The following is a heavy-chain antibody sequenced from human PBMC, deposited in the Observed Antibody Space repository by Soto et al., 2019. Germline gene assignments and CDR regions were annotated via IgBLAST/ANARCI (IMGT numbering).Heavy chain of an antibody. Sequence: GASVKVSCKASGYTFTSYYMHWVRQAPGQGLEWMGIINPSGGSTSYAQKFQGRVTMARDTSTSTVYMELSSLRSEDTAVYYCARNFLEYSSSSQSWFDPWGQGTLVTVS. CDR3: ARNFLEYSSSSQSWFDP. CDR1: GYTFTSYY. J-gene: IGHJ5*02. D-gene: IGHD6-6*01. V-gene: IGHV1-46*03. CDR2: INPSGGST.